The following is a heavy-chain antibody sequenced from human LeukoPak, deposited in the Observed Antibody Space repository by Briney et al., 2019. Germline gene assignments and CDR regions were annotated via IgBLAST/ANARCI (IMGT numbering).Heavy chain of an antibody. CDR2: LSYDGDNK. D-gene: IGHD1-26*01. CDR1: GFTFSRYV. J-gene: IGHJ4*02. Sequence: PGGSLRLSCAASGFTFSRYVMIWVRQAPGKGLQWVSTLSYDGDNKYYVDSVKGRFTISRDNSKNTLYLQMNSLSAEDTAVYYCASVGYWGQGTLVTVSS. V-gene: IGHV3-30*04. CDR3: ASVGY.